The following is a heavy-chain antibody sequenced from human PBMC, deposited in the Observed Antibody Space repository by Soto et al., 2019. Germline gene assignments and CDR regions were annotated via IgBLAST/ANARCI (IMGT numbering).Heavy chain of an antibody. CDR2: IHHSGNS. J-gene: IGHJ4*02. CDR1: AGSITKYY. Sequence: QVQLQESGPGLVKPSETLSLSCTVSAGSITKYYWNWIRQPPEKGLEWIGFIHHSGNSMSNPSLRSRLTMSVDTTEGQISLNLRTVTAADTAVYYCAKWNEMKRSFDDWGQGILVTVSS. V-gene: IGHV4-59*01. D-gene: IGHD1-1*01. CDR3: AKWNEMKRSFDD.